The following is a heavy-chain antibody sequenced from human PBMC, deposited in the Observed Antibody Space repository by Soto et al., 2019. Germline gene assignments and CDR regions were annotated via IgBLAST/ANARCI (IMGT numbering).Heavy chain of an antibody. CDR3: AKCTGYSSSWPAPDDAFDI. V-gene: IGHV3-23*01. CDR2: ISGSGGST. J-gene: IGHJ3*02. D-gene: IGHD6-13*01. CDR1: GFTFSSYA. Sequence: PGGSLRLSCAASGFTFSSYAMSWVRQAPGKGLEWVSAISGSGGSTYYADSVKGRFTISRDNSKNTLYLQMNSLRAEDTAVYYCAKCTGYSSSWPAPDDAFDIWGQGTMVTVSS.